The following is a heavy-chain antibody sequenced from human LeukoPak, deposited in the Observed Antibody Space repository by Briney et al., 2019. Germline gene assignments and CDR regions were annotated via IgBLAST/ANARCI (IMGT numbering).Heavy chain of an antibody. V-gene: IGHV3-23*01. Sequence: GGPLRLSCAASGFTFSSYAMTWLRQAPGKGLEWVSSISGSGVSTYYADSVKGRVTISRDNSKNTVYLQMNSLRADDTAVYYCAKSNSYFDYWGQGTLVTVSS. CDR3: AKSNSYFDY. CDR1: GFTFSSYA. J-gene: IGHJ4*02. D-gene: IGHD1-1*01. CDR2: ISGSGVST.